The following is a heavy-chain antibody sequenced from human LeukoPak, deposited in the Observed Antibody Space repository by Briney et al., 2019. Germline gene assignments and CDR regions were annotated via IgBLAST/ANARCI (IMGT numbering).Heavy chain of an antibody. CDR1: GGSFSAYY. CDR3: ASQRAMAGLFDY. CDR2: VNHSGST. J-gene: IGHJ4*02. D-gene: IGHD6-19*01. Sequence: SETLSLTCAVYGGSFSAYYWSWIRQPPGKGLEWIGEVNHSGSTNYNPSLKSRVTISVDTSKNQFSLKLSSVTAADTAVYYCASQRAMAGLFDYWGQGTLVTVSS. V-gene: IGHV4-34*01.